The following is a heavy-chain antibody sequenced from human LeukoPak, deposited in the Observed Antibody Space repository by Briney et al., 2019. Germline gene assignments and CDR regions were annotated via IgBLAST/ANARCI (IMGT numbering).Heavy chain of an antibody. CDR3: AREYGSGSYTGIDY. Sequence: ASVKVSCKSSGYTLINYGITWVRQAPGQGLEWMGWISAYNSAYNGNTHYAQKLQGRVTMTTDTSTNTGYMELRSLRSDDTAVYYCAREYGSGSYTGIDYWGQGTLVTVSS. CDR1: GYTLINYG. J-gene: IGHJ4*02. CDR2: ISAYNSAYNGNT. D-gene: IGHD3-10*01. V-gene: IGHV1-18*01.